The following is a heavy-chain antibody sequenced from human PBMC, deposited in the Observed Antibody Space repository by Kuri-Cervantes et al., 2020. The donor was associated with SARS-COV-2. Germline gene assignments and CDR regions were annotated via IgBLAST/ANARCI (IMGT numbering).Heavy chain of an antibody. CDR2: VYHSGET. J-gene: IGHJ4*02. CDR1: GYSITNGYF. Sequence: SETLSLTCSVSGYSITNGYFWGWIRQPPGKGLEWIGSVYHSGETYYNPSLKSRVTISVDTSKNQFSLKLSSVTAADTAVYYCASGGGVVVPAEEAWFGYWGQGTLVTVSS. V-gene: IGHV4-38-2*01. D-gene: IGHD2-2*01. CDR3: ASGGGVVVPAEEAWFGY.